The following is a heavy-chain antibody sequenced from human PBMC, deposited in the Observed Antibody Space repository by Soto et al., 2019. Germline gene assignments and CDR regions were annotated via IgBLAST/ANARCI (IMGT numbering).Heavy chain of an antibody. CDR2: IYWDDDK. CDR1: GFSLSTDGVG. Sequence: SGPTLVNPTQTLTLNCSFSGFSLSTDGVGVGWVRQPPGLALEWLAMIYWDDDKHYNASLKSRLSITKDTSKSQVVLTMTNMDPVDTGTYYCATLTGSHWGQGALVTVSS. V-gene: IGHV2-5*02. CDR3: ATLTGSH. D-gene: IGHD3-16*01. J-gene: IGHJ4*02.